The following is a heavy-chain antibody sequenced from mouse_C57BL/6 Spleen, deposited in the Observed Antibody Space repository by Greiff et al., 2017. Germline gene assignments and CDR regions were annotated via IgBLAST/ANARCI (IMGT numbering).Heavy chain of an antibody. CDR2: IYPGDGDT. CDR3: ARDDSSWLAY. Sequence: VKLMESGAELVKPGASVKISCKASGYAFSSYWMNWVKQRPGKGLEWIGQIYPGDGDTNYNGKFKGKATLTADKSSSTAYMQLSSLTSEDSAVYFCARDDSSWLAYWGQGTLVTVSA. CDR1: GYAFSSYW. J-gene: IGHJ3*01. D-gene: IGHD2-4*01. V-gene: IGHV1-80*01.